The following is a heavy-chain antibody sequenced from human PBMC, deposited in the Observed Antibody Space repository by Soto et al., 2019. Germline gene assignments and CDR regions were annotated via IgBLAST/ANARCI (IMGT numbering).Heavy chain of an antibody. D-gene: IGHD6-13*01. CDR2: TYYMSKWYN. CDR3: ARWESGHWTHSSSWYWFDP. CDR1: GDSVSSNSAA. Sequence: SQTLSLTCAISGDSVSSNSAAWNWIRQSPWRGLEWLGRTYYMSKWYNDYAVSVKSRITINADTSKNQFSLQLDSVTPEDTAVYSCARWESGHWTHSSSWYWFDPWGQGTMVTVSS. J-gene: IGHJ5*01. V-gene: IGHV6-1*01.